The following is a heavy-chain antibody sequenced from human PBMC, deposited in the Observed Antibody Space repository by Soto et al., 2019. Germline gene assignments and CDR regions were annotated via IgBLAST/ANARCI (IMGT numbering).Heavy chain of an antibody. CDR2: MSYDGSNE. CDR3: AKDGSHNFDY. J-gene: IGHJ4*02. V-gene: IGHV3-30*18. D-gene: IGHD1-26*01. CDR1: GFTFSHYA. Sequence: QVQLVESGEGVVQPGRSLRLSCAASGFTFSHYAMHWARQAPGKGLEWVALMSYDGSNEYYADSVKGRFTISRDNSKNTLYLQMNSLRAEDTAVYYCAKDGSHNFDYWGQGTLVTVSS.